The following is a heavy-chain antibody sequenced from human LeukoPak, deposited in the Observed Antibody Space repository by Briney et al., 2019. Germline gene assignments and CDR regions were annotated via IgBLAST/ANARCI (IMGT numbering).Heavy chain of an antibody. CDR1: GYTFTGYY. V-gene: IGHV1-2*02. D-gene: IGHD1-26*01. CDR2: INPDSGGT. Sequence: ASVKVSCKASGYTFTGYYMHWVRQAPGQGLEWMGWINPDSGGTNYAQKFQGRVTMTRDTSISTAYMELSRLRSDDTAVYYCARDIKSVGATPDAFDIWGQGTMVTVSS. CDR3: ARDIKSVGATPDAFDI. J-gene: IGHJ3*02.